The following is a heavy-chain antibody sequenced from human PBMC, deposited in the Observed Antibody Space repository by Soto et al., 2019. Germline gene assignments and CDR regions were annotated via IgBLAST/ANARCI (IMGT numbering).Heavy chain of an antibody. Sequence: SVGLSYATSGVTFSSYGMLWVRQGPGKGLEWVAVIWYDGSNKYYADSVKGRFTISIDNSKNTLYLQMNSLRTEDTAVYYCARVGTAMVNDAFDIWGQGTMVTVSS. CDR2: IWYDGSNK. J-gene: IGHJ3*02. D-gene: IGHD5-18*01. CDR3: ARVGTAMVNDAFDI. CDR1: GVTFSSYG. V-gene: IGHV3-33*01.